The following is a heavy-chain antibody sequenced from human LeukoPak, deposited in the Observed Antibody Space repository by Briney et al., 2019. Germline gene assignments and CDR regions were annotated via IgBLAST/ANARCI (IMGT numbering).Heavy chain of an antibody. J-gene: IGHJ4*02. Sequence: PGGSLRLSCAASGFTFSSYSMNWVRQAPGEGLEWVSSISSSSSYIYYADLVKGRFTISRDNAKNSLYLQMNSLRAEDTAVYYCARASAAGTNFDYWGQGTLVTVSS. D-gene: IGHD6-13*01. CDR3: ARASAAGTNFDY. CDR2: ISSSSSYI. V-gene: IGHV3-21*01. CDR1: GFTFSSYS.